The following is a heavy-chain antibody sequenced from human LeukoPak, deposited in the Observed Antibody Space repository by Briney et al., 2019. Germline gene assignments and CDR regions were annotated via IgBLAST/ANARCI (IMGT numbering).Heavy chain of an antibody. V-gene: IGHV3-23*01. CDR1: GFTFSSYA. J-gene: IGHJ5*02. D-gene: IGHD5-18*01. CDR3: ARSERGSAMVPGWFDP. CDR2: ISGSGGST. Sequence: GGSPRLSCAVSGFTFSSYAMNWVRQAPGKGLEWVSAISGSGGSTYYADSVKGRFTISRDKSKNTLYLQMHSLRAEDTAVYYCARSERGSAMVPGWFDPWGQGTLVTVSS.